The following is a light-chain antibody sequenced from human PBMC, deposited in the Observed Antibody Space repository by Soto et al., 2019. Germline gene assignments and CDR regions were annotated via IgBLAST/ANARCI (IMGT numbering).Light chain of an antibody. CDR2: EAS. Sequence: AIQMTQSPSSLAASVGDRVTITCRASQGIRTDLGWYQQRPGKAPKLLIYEASNLRSEAPSRFSGSGSDTVFTLTISSLQPEDFATYYCLQDHNYPFTFGPGTKVEI. V-gene: IGKV1-6*01. J-gene: IGKJ3*01. CDR3: LQDHNYPFT. CDR1: QGIRTD.